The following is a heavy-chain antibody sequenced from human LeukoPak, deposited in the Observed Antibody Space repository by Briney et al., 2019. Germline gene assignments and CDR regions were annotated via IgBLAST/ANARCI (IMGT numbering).Heavy chain of an antibody. CDR1: GYTFTDYY. CDR3: ARDEKGGYGDYVPFDY. CDR2: INPKTGST. V-gene: IGHV1-2*02. D-gene: IGHD4-17*01. Sequence: ASVKVSCKASGYTFTDYYIHWVRQAPGQGLEWMGWINPKTGSTNYPQKFQGRVTMTRDTSISTAYMELSRLRSDDTAVYYCARDEKGGYGDYVPFDYWGQGTLVTVSS. J-gene: IGHJ4*02.